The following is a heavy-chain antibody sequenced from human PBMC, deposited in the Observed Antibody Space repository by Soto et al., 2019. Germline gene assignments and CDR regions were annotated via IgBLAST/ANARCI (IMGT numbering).Heavy chain of an antibody. V-gene: IGHV3-30*18. CDR1: GFTFSNYG. D-gene: IGHD6-19*01. Sequence: QVQLVESGGGVVQPGRSLRLSCAASGFTFSNYGMHWVRQAPGKGLEWVAVISYDGSNKYYADSVKGRFTISRDNSKNRLYLQMNCLRAEDTAVYYCTKAEANSGWYGGDYYFDYWGQGTLVTVSS. CDR3: TKAEANSGWYGGDYYFDY. J-gene: IGHJ4*02. CDR2: ISYDGSNK.